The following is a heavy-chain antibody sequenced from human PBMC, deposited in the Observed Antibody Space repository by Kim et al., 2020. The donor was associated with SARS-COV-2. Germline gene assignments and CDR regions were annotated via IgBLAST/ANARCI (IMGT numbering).Heavy chain of an antibody. J-gene: IGHJ3*02. Sequence: KDYSKSLKTRLTISQNISKNQVVLTMTNMDPVDTATYYCARTPMSIMAFDIWGQGTMVAVSS. D-gene: IGHD3-10*02. V-gene: IGHV2-70*01. CDR2: K. CDR3: ARTPMSIMAFDI.